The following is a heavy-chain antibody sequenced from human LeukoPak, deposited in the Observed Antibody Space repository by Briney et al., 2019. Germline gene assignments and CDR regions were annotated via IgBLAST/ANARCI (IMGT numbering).Heavy chain of an antibody. CDR3: PTLTVATNFDY. CDR1: GFSFSVYE. V-gene: IGHV3-48*03. D-gene: IGHD5-12*01. Sequence: PGGSLRLSCAASGFSFSVYEMHWVRQATGKGLEWISDISSSGTTTYYADSVKGRFTISRDNATNSLYLQMNSLRAEDTAVYYCPTLTVATNFDYWGQGTLVTVSS. J-gene: IGHJ4*02. CDR2: ISSSGTTT.